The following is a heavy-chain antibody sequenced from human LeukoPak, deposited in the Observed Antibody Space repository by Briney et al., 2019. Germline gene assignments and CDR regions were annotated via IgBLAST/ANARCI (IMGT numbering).Heavy chain of an antibody. J-gene: IGHJ6*02. V-gene: IGHV3-7*01. D-gene: IGHD4-17*01. CDR1: GFTFSSYW. CDR3: ARNGDYGFYYYYGMDV. Sequence: GGSLRLSCAASGFTFSSYWMSWVRQAPGKGLEWVANIKQDGSEKYYVDSVKGRFTISRDNAKNSLYLQMNSLRAEDTAVYYCARNGDYGFYYYYGMDVWGQGTTATVSS. CDR2: IKQDGSEK.